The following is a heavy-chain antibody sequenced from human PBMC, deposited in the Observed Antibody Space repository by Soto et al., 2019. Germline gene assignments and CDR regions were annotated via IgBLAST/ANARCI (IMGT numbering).Heavy chain of an antibody. J-gene: IGHJ1*01. CDR2: TSYAGSDK. D-gene: IGHD3-16*01. CDR3: ARWGTTGGLDV. V-gene: IGHV3-30*19. Sequence: ESGGGVVQPGTSLRVSCVGSGFTFRSYVMHWVRQAPGKGLEWVALTSYAGSDKYYDDSVRGRFTISRDNSRNTVDLQMDSLRLEDTALYYCARWGTTGGLDVWGQGTLVSVSS. CDR1: GFTFRSYV.